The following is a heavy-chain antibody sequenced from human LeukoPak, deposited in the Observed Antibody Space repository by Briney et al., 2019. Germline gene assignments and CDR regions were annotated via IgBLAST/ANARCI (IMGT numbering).Heavy chain of an antibody. V-gene: IGHV4-59*01. Sequence: PSETLSLTCTVSGGSISSYYWSWIRQPPGKGLEWIGYIYYSGGTNYNPSLKSRVTISVDTSKNQFSLKLSSVTAADTAVYYCARDSPMTTVTIDYYYMDVWGKGTTVTVSS. CDR3: ARDSPMTTVTIDYYYMDV. CDR1: GGSISSYY. D-gene: IGHD4-17*01. CDR2: IYYSGGT. J-gene: IGHJ6*03.